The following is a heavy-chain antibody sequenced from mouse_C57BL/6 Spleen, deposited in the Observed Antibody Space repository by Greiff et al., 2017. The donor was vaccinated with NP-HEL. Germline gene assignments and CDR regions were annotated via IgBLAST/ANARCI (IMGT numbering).Heavy chain of an antibody. Sequence: VQVVESGAELVRPGASVTLSCKASGYTFTDYEMHWVKQTPVHGLEWIGAIDPETGGTAYNQKFKGKAILTADKSSSTAYMELRSLTSEDSAVYYCTRFDYDVGFAYWGQGTLVTVSA. J-gene: IGHJ3*01. V-gene: IGHV1-15*01. CDR1: GYTFTDYE. CDR2: IDPETGGT. CDR3: TRFDYDVGFAY. D-gene: IGHD2-4*01.